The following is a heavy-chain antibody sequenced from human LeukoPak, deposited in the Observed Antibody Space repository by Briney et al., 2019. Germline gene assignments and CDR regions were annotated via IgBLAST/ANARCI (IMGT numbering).Heavy chain of an antibody. CDR1: GGTFSSYA. CDR3: ARDRYSGSYYGEPDYYYGMDV. D-gene: IGHD1-26*01. V-gene: IGHV1-69*04. J-gene: IGHJ6*02. CDR2: IIPILGIA. Sequence: SVKVPCKASGGTFSSYAISWVRQAPGQGLEWMGRIIPILGIANYAQKFQGRVTITADKSTSTAYMELSSLRSEDTAVYYCARDRYSGSYYGEPDYYYGMDVWGQGTTVTVSS.